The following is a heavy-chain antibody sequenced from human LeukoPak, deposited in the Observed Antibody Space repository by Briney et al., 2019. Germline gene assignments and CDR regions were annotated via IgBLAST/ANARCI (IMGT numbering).Heavy chain of an antibody. CDR1: GGSISSNY. J-gene: IGHJ4*02. CDR2: IYYSGST. CDR3: ARDSSGLFDY. Sequence: SETLSLTCTVSGGSISSNYWSWIRQPPGKGLEWIGYIYYSGSTNYNPSLKSRVTISVDTSKNQFSLKLSSVTAADTAVYYCARDSSGLFDYWGQGTLVTVSS. D-gene: IGHD3-22*01. V-gene: IGHV4-59*01.